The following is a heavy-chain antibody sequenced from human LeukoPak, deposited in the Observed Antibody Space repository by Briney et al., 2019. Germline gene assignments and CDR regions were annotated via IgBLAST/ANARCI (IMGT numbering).Heavy chain of an antibody. Sequence: SETLSLTCTVSGGSISSSSYYWGWIRQPPGKGLEWIGSIYYSGSTYYNPSLKSRVTISVDTSKNQFSLKLSSVTAADTAVYYCARMGGLRVAWFDPWGQGTLVTVSS. CDR3: ARMGGLRVAWFDP. J-gene: IGHJ5*02. V-gene: IGHV4-39*07. CDR1: GGSISSSSYY. D-gene: IGHD4-17*01. CDR2: IYYSGST.